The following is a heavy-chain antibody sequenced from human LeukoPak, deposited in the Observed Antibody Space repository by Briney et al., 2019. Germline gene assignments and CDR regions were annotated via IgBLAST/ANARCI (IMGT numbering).Heavy chain of an antibody. CDR2: IIPIFGTA. Sequence: GASVKVSCKASGGTFSSYAISWVRQAPGQGLEWMGGIIPIFGTAYYAQKFQGRVTITTDESTSTAYMELSSLRSEDTAVYYCAFGYSNYFGYYYYYMDVWGKGTTVTVSS. D-gene: IGHD4-11*01. CDR3: AFGYSNYFGYYYYYMDV. CDR1: GGTFSSYA. J-gene: IGHJ6*03. V-gene: IGHV1-69*05.